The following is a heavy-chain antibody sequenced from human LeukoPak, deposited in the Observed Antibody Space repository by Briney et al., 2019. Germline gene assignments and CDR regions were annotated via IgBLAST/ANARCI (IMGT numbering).Heavy chain of an antibody. Sequence: ASVKVSCKASGYTFTGYYMHWVRRAPGQGLEWMGWISPNSGGTYYAQKFQGRVSMTRDTSISTAYMELSSLRSDDTAVYYCYYRVSSGYLTWGQGTLVAVSS. CDR1: GYTFTGYY. CDR3: YYRVSSGYLT. CDR2: ISPNSGGT. V-gene: IGHV1-2*02. D-gene: IGHD3-22*01. J-gene: IGHJ4*02.